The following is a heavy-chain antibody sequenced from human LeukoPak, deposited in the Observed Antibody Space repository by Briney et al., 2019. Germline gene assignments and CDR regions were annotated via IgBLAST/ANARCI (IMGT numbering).Heavy chain of an antibody. CDR3: ARDGGVAGTLYTWFAT. Sequence: ASVKVSCKASGYTFTGYYMHWVRQAPGQGLEWMGWINPNSGGTNYAQKFQGWVTMNRDTSISTGYMELSRWRSDDTAVYYCARDGGVAGTLYTWFATWGQGTLGSVSP. J-gene: IGHJ5*02. CDR1: GYTFTGYY. V-gene: IGHV1-2*04. CDR2: INPNSGGT. D-gene: IGHD2-15*01.